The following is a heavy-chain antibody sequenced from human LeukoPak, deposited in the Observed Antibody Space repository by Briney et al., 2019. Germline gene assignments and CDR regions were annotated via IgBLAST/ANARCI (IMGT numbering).Heavy chain of an antibody. V-gene: IGHV4-59*01. Sequence: PSETLSLTCTVSGGSITSYYWSWIRQPPGKGLEWIGYIYYTGGTNYNPSLKSRVTISVDTSKNQFSLKLSSVTAADTAVYYCARDRTPWWELTPIYDAFDIWGQGTMVTVSS. CDR2: IYYTGGT. D-gene: IGHD1-26*01. CDR1: GGSITSYY. CDR3: ARDRTPWWELTPIYDAFDI. J-gene: IGHJ3*02.